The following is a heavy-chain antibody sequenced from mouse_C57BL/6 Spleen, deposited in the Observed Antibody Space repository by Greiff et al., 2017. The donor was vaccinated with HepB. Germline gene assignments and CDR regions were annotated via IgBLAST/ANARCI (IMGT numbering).Heavy chain of an antibody. CDR2: ISYDGSN. J-gene: IGHJ2*01. CDR1: GYSITSGYY. CDR3: ARWGAFDY. V-gene: IGHV3-6*01. Sequence: EVQLQESGPGLVKPSQSLSLTCSVTGYSITSGYYWNWIRQFPGNKLEWMGYISYDGSNNYNPSLKNRISITRDTSKNQFFLKLNSVTTEDTATYYCARWGAFDYWGQGTTLTVSS. D-gene: IGHD3-1*01.